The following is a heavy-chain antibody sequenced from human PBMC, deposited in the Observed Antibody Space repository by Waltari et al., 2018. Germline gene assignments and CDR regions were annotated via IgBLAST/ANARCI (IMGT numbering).Heavy chain of an antibody. CDR1: GYTFTSYG. V-gene: IGHV1-18*01. Sequence: QVQLVQSGAEVKKPGASVKVSCKASGYTFTSYGISWVRQAPGQGLEWMGWISAYNGNTNYAQKLQGRVTMTTDTSTSTAYMELRSLRSEDTAVYYCARDQRPGSSLLPDAFDIWGQGTMVTVSS. CDR2: ISAYNGNT. J-gene: IGHJ3*02. CDR3: ARDQRPGSSLLPDAFDI. D-gene: IGHD3-10*01.